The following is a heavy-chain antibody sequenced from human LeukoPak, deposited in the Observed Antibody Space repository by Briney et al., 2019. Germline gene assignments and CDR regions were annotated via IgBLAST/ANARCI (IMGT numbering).Heavy chain of an antibody. J-gene: IGHJ4*02. CDR3: AGTHYDFWSAYLDS. CDR2: INHSGST. CDR1: GGSFSGYY. Sequence: SETLPLTFAVYGGSFSGYYWSWIRQPPGKGLEWIGEINHSGSTNYNPSLESRVTISLDTSRSQFSLKLRSVTAADTAVYYCAGTHYDFWSAYLDSWGQGTLVTVSS. V-gene: IGHV4-34*01. D-gene: IGHD3-3*01.